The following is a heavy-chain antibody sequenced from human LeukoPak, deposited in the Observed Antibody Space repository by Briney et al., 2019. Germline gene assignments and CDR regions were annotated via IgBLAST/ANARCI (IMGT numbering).Heavy chain of an antibody. CDR2: INGGGSPI. D-gene: IGHD2-2*01. CDR1: GFTFSRDS. V-gene: IGHV3-48*01. Sequence: GGSLRLSCAASGFTFSRDSMNWVRQAPGKGLEWVSYINGGGSPIFYADSVRGRFTISRDNAKNSLHLQMNSLRAEDTAVYYCARVGYCSSTSCRRENPWGQGTLVTVSS. J-gene: IGHJ5*02. CDR3: ARVGYCSSTSCRRENP.